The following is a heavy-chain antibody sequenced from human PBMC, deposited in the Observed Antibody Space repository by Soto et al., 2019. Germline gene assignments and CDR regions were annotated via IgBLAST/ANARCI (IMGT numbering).Heavy chain of an antibody. V-gene: IGHV3-13*01. CDR2: IGTAGDT. J-gene: IGHJ4*02. CDR3: ARARGGYGDYYFDY. Sequence: GSLRLAGAASVFTFSSYDMHWVRQATGKGLEWVSAIGTAGDTYYPGSVKGRFTISRENAKNSLYLQMNSLRAGDTAVYYCARARGGYGDYYFDYWGQGTLVTVSS. D-gene: IGHD4-17*01. CDR1: VFTFSSYD.